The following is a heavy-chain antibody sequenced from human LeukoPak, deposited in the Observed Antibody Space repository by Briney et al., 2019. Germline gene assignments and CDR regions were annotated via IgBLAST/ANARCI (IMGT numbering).Heavy chain of an antibody. CDR1: GFTFSSYS. J-gene: IGHJ4*02. Sequence: GGSLRLSCAASGFTFSSYSMNWVRQAPGKGLEWVSSISSSSSYIYYADSVKGRFTISRDNAKNSLYLQMNSLRAEDTAVYYCARDLGIAAAGTIDYWGQGTLATVSS. CDR3: ARDLGIAAAGTIDY. CDR2: ISSSSSYI. V-gene: IGHV3-21*01. D-gene: IGHD6-13*01.